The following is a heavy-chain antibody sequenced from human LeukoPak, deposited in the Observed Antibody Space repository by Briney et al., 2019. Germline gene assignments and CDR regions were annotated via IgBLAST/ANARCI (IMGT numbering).Heavy chain of an antibody. V-gene: IGHV3-23*01. D-gene: IGHD2-15*01. J-gene: IGHJ4*02. CDR3: AKAPVTTCRGAFCYPFDY. Sequence: GGSLRLSCAASGFTFSSYGMSWVRQAPGKGLEWVSAISGSGGSTYYADSVKGRFTISRDSSKNTLFLQMNRLRPEDAAVYYCAKAPVTTCRGAFCYPFDYWGLGTLVTASS. CDR2: ISGSGGST. CDR1: GFTFSSYG.